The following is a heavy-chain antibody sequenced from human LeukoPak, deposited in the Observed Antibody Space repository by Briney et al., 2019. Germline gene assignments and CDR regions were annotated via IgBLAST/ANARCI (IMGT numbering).Heavy chain of an antibody. J-gene: IGHJ4*02. CDR1: GFTFSDYS. D-gene: IGHD3-22*01. Sequence: GGSLTLSCAASGFTFSDYSMNWVRQAPGKGREWVSYISFSVNTKYYVDSVKGRFTSSRDNAKNSLYLQMDSLRAEDTAVYYCARDLTPSGEYDSSGYYLWDYWGQGTLVTVSS. V-gene: IGHV3-48*04. CDR3: ARDLTPSGEYDSSGYYLWDY. CDR2: ISFSVNTK.